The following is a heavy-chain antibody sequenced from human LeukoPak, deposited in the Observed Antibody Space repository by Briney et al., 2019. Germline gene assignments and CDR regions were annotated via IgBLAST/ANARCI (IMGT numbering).Heavy chain of an antibody. CDR2: ISSSSSYI. V-gene: IGHV3-21*01. J-gene: IGHJ4*02. CDR1: GFTFSSYS. D-gene: IGHD5-24*01. Sequence: PGGSLRLSCAASGFTFSSYSMNWVRQAPGKGLEWVSSISSSSSYIYYADSVKGRFTISRDNAKNSLYLQMNSLRADDTAVYYCARGDGYSVGPDYWGQGTLVAVSS. CDR3: ARGDGYSVGPDY.